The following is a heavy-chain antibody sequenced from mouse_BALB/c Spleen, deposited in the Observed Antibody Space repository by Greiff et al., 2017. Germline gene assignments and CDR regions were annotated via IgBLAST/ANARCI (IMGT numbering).Heavy chain of an antibody. CDR2: IYPGSGST. Sequence: VQLQQSGPELVKPGASVKMSCKASGYTFTDYVISWVKQRTGQGLEWIGEIYPGSGSTYYNEKFKGKATLTADKSSNTAYMQLSSLTSEDSAVYFCARLRAYDYFDYWGQGTTLTVSS. CDR1: GYTFTDYV. V-gene: IGHV1-77*01. J-gene: IGHJ2*01. D-gene: IGHD2-3*01. CDR3: ARLRAYDYFDY.